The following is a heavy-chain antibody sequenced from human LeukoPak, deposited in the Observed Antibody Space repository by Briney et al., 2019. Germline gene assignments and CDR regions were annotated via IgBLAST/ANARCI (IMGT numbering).Heavy chain of an antibody. V-gene: IGHV3-48*03. Sequence: GGSLRLSCAASGFTFSGYEMNWVRQAPGKGLEWVSYISGTGGTVYYADSVKGRFTISRDNVKKFLFLQMNSLRAEDTALYYCAREGAGNYAHDPFDIWGQGTMVTVSS. CDR2: ISGTGGTV. D-gene: IGHD1-7*01. CDR3: AREGAGNYAHDPFDI. CDR1: GFTFSGYE. J-gene: IGHJ3*02.